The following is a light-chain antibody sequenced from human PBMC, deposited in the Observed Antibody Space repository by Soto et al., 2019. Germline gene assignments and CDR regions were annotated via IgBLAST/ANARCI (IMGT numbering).Light chain of an antibody. J-gene: IGLJ1*01. CDR1: SSDAGSYNL. V-gene: IGLV2-23*01. Sequence: QSALTQPASVSWSPGQSIAISCTGTSSDAGSYNLVSWYQQHPGKAPKLMIYEGSKRPSGVSNRFSGSKSGNTASLTISGFQVEDEADYYCCSYAGSTTYVFGTGTKVTVL. CDR3: CSYAGSTTYV. CDR2: EGS.